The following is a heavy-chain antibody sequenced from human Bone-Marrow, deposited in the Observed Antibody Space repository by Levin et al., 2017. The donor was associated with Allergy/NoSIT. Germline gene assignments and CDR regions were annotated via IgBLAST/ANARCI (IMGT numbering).Heavy chain of an antibody. D-gene: IGHD2-21*02. J-gene: IGHJ4*02. Sequence: GESLKISCAASGFTFSSYGMHWVRQAPGKGLEWVAVISYDGSNKYYADSVKGRFTISRDNSKNTLYLQMNSLRAEDTAVYYCAKDFLRGGDCPFDYWGQGTLVTVSS. CDR3: AKDFLRGGDCPFDY. CDR2: ISYDGSNK. V-gene: IGHV3-30*18. CDR1: GFTFSSYG.